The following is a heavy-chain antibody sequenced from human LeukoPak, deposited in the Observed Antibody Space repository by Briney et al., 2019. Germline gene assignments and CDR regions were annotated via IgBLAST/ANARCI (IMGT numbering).Heavy chain of an antibody. J-gene: IGHJ5*02. V-gene: IGHV3-30*02. Sequence: GGSLRLSCAASGFTFSSSGMHWVRQAPGKGLEWVAFIRFDGTNKCHADSVKARFTISRDNSKNTLYLQMNGLRAEDTAVYYCATGRGFDPWGQGTLVTVSS. CDR1: GFTFSSSG. CDR3: ATGRGFDP. CDR2: IRFDGTNK.